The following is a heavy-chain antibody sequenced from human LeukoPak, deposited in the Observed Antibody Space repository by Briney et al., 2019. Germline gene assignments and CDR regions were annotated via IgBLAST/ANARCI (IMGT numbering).Heavy chain of an antibody. CDR2: ISAYNGNT. V-gene: IGHV1-18*01. Sequence: ASVKVSCKASGYTFTSYGISWVRQAPGQGLEWMGWISAYNGNTNYAQKPQGRVTMTTDTSTSTAYMELRSLRSDDTAVYYCARAAHDYYDSSGYPYYFDYWGQGTLVTVSS. D-gene: IGHD3-22*01. CDR1: GYTFTSYG. CDR3: ARAAHDYYDSSGYPYYFDY. J-gene: IGHJ4*02.